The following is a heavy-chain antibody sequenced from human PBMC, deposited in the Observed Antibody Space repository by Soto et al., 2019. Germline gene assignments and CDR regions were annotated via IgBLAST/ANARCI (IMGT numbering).Heavy chain of an antibody. D-gene: IGHD6-13*01. CDR3: AKAILAATSGPYAMDV. CDR2: ISYDGSNV. CDR1: GFDFNSYA. Sequence: QVLLVESGGGVVQPGASLRLSCAASGFDFNSYAMHWVRQAPGKGLEWMGVISYDGSNVYYAEFVKGRFTISRDRSKNTLFLQGDSLRDDDTGTYYCAKAILAATSGPYAMDVWGQGTAVSVSS. V-gene: IGHV3-30*18. J-gene: IGHJ6*02.